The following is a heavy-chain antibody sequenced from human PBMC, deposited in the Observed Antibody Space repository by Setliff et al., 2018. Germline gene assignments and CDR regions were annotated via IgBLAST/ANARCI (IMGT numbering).Heavy chain of an antibody. V-gene: IGHV4-59*11. J-gene: IGHJ4*02. Sequence: SETLSLTCTVSGGSISSHYWSWIRQPPGKGLEWIGYIYYSGSTNYNPSLKSRVTMSVDTSKSQFSLKLTSVTAADTAVYYCARAPRYFDSTGSYFDFWGQGTLVTVSS. D-gene: IGHD3-22*01. CDR2: IYYSGST. CDR3: ARAPRYFDSTGSYFDF. CDR1: GGSISSHY.